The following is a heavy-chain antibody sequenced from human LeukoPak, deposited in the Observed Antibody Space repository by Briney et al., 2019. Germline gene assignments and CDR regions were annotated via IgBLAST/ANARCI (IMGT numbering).Heavy chain of an antibody. V-gene: IGHV3-30*02. J-gene: IGHJ4*02. CDR2: IRYDGSNQ. CDR3: AKDFPRIKNIGVAPEFDY. CDR1: GFTFSSYG. Sequence: GGSLRLSCAASGFTFSSYGMHWVRQAPGKGLEWVAFIRYDGSNQYYADSVKGRFTISRDNSKNTKYLKMNSLRAEDTAVYYCAKDFPRIKNIGVAPEFDYWGQGTLVTVSS. D-gene: IGHD2/OR15-2a*01.